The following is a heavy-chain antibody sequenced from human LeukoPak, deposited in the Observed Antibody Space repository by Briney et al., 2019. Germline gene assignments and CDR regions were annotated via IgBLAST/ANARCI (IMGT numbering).Heavy chain of an antibody. V-gene: IGHV1-69*13. CDR1: GGTFISYA. J-gene: IGHJ6*02. CDR2: IIPIFGTA. D-gene: IGHD3-3*01. Sequence: ASVKVSCKASGGTFISYAISWVRQAPGQGLEWMGGIIPIFGTANYAQKFQGRVTITADESTSTAYMELSSLRSEDTAVYYCASWGFLEDYGMDVWGQGTTVTVSS. CDR3: ASWGFLEDYGMDV.